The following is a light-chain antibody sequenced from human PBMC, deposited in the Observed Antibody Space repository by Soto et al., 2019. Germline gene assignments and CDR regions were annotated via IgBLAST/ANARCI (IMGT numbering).Light chain of an antibody. CDR1: QSVNNNY. CDR3: QQYGSSPLT. V-gene: IGKV3-20*01. CDR2: GAS. Sequence: IVLTQSPGTLSLSPGERATLSCRASQSVNNNYVAWYQQKPGQAPRLLIYGASRRATGIPDRFSGSGSGTDFTLTISRLEPEDFAVYSCQQYGSSPLTFGGGTKVEIK. J-gene: IGKJ4*01.